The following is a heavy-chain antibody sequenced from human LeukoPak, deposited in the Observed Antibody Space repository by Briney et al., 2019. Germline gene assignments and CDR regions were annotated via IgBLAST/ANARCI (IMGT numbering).Heavy chain of an antibody. D-gene: IGHD3-10*01. CDR1: GFTFSSYS. J-gene: IGHJ6*03. CDR3: ARFGGNYYYYYYMDV. Sequence: GGSLRLSCAAPGFTFSSYSMNWVRQAPGKGLEWVSYISGSSSTIYYADSVKGRFTISRDNAKNSLYLQMNSLRAEDTAVYYCARFGGNYYYYYYMDVWGKGTTVTVSS. CDR2: ISGSSSTI. V-gene: IGHV3-48*01.